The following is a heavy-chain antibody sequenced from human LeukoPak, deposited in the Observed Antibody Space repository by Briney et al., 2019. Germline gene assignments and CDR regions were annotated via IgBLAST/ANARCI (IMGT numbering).Heavy chain of an antibody. CDR1: GFTFSSYG. CDR3: ARDNWND. V-gene: IGHV3-33*08. D-gene: IGHD1-1*01. Sequence: GRSLRLSCAASGFTFSSYGMHWVRQAPGKGLEWVALIWYDGSSKYYADSVKGRFTISRDNSKNTFFLQMNSLRAEDTAMYYCARDNWNDWGQGTLVTVSS. J-gene: IGHJ4*02. CDR2: IWYDGSSK.